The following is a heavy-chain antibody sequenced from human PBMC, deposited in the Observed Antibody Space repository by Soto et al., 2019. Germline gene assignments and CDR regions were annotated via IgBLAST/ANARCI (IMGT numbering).Heavy chain of an antibody. CDR1: GFTFSSCT. D-gene: IGHD2-15*01. CDR3: SGCSGGACHKHYGMDV. Sequence: EVHLVESGGRLVKPGGSLRLSCAVSGFTFSSCTMNWVRQAPGKGLEWVSSISPSSGHIYYAVSVKGRFNISRDNAKNALFLQMNSLRGEDTAVYYCSGCSGGACHKHYGMDVWGQGTTVTVSS. V-gene: IGHV3-21*06. CDR2: ISPSSGHI. J-gene: IGHJ6*02.